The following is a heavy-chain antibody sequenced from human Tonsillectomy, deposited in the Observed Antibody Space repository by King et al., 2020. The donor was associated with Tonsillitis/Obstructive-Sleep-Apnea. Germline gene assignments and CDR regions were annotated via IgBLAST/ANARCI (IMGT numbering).Heavy chain of an antibody. D-gene: IGHD2-15*01. CDR1: GFTFSTYG. J-gene: IGHJ6*02. CDR2: ISGSGNST. CDR3: AKDHIGGRYCSGNSCPTFGMDV. Sequence: VQLVESGGGLVQPGGSLRLSCAASGFTFSTYGMSWVRQAPGKGPEWVSVISGSGNSTYYSDSVKGRFTISRDNSKNTLYLQMNSLRTEDTAVYYCAKDHIGGRYCSGNSCPTFGMDVWGQGTTVTVSS. V-gene: IGHV3-23*04.